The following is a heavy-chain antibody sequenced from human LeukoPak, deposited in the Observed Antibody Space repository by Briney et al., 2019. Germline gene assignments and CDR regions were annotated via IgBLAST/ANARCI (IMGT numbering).Heavy chain of an antibody. D-gene: IGHD2-2*01. CDR3: ARDKVDCSSTSCYAFNVWDY. Sequence: ASVKVSCKASGYTFTGYYMQWVRQAPGQGLEWMGWINPNSGGTNYAQKFQGRVTMTRDTSISTAYMELSRLRSDDTAVYYCARDKVDCSSTSCYAFNVWDYWGQGTLVTVSS. J-gene: IGHJ4*02. V-gene: IGHV1-2*02. CDR1: GYTFTGYY. CDR2: INPNSGGT.